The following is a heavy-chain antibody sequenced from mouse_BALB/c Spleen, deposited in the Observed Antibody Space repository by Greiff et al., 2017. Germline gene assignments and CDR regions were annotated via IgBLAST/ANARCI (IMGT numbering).Heavy chain of an antibody. Sequence: EVKLVESGGGLVQPGGSLKLSCAASGFDFSRYWMSWVRQAPGKGLEWIGEINPDSSTINYTPSLKDKFIISRDNAKNTLYLQMSKVRSEDTALYYCARSYDYDYAMDYWGQGTSVTVSS. CDR2: INPDSSTI. J-gene: IGHJ4*01. D-gene: IGHD2-4*01. CDR1: GFDFSRYW. CDR3: ARSYDYDYAMDY. V-gene: IGHV4-1*02.